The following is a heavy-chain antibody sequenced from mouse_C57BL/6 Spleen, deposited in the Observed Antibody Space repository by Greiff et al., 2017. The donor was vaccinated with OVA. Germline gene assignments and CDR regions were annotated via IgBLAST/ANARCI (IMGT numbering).Heavy chain of an antibody. CDR2: IYWDDDK. J-gene: IGHJ2*01. V-gene: IGHV8-12*01. Sequence: QVTLKESGPGILQSSQTLSLTCSFSGFSLSTSGMGVSWIRQPSGKGLEWLAHIYWDDDKRYNPSLKRRLTISKDTSRNQVFLKITSVDTADTATYYCARSRNYYGSSYDYFDYWGQGTTLTVST. D-gene: IGHD1-1*01. CDR3: ARSRNYYGSSYDYFDY. CDR1: GFSLSTSGMG.